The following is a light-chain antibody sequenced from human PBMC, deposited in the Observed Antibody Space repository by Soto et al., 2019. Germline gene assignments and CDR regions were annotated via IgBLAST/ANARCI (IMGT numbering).Light chain of an antibody. CDR1: QSVSSSY. J-gene: IGKJ1*01. V-gene: IGKV3-20*01. CDR3: QQYDSSPRT. Sequence: EIVLTQSPGTLSLSPGERATLSCRASQSVSSSYLAWYQQKPGQAPRLLIYRTSNRATGIPDRFSGSGSGTDFTFTISRLEAEDFAVYWCQQYDSSPRTFGQGTKVEIK. CDR2: RTS.